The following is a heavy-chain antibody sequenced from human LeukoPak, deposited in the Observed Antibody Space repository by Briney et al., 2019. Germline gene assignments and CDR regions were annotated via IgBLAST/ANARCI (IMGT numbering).Heavy chain of an antibody. V-gene: IGHV4-39*01. CDR2: VYYTGSA. Sequence: RPSETLSLTCTVSGGSISSTSYHWAWIRQPPGKGLEWIATVYYTGSAYYNPSLKSRVTISVDTTKSQFSLKLSSVTTADTALYYCARYASGSYYWFDPWGQGTLVTVSS. CDR3: ARYASGSYYWFDP. CDR1: GGSISSTSYH. D-gene: IGHD3-10*01. J-gene: IGHJ5*02.